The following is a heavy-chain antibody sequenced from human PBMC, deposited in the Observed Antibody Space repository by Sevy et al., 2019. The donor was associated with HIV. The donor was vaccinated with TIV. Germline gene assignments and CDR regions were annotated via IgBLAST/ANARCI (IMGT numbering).Heavy chain of an antibody. V-gene: IGHV1-2*06. J-gene: IGHJ4*02. Sequence: ASLKVSCKASGYTFTGYYMHWVRQAPGQGLEWMGRINPNSGGTNYAQKFQGRVTMTRDTSISTAYMELSRLRSDDTAVYYCARVALLHDSDYWGQGTLVTVSS. CDR1: GYTFTGYY. CDR2: INPNSGGT. D-gene: IGHD3-22*01. CDR3: ARVALLHDSDY.